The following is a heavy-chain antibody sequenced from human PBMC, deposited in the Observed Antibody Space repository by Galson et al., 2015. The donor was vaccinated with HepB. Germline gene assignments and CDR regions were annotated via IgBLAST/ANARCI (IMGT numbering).Heavy chain of an antibody. J-gene: IGHJ6*02. V-gene: IGHV1-8*01. CDR2: MNPNSGNT. CDR3: ARAGWQWLVHSDYYGMDV. D-gene: IGHD6-19*01. Sequence: SVKVSCKASGYTFTSYDINWVRQAPGQGLEWMGWMNPNSGNTGYAQKFQGRVTMTRNTSISTAYMELSSLRSEDTAVYYCARAGWQWLVHSDYYGMDVWGQGTTVTVSS. CDR1: GYTFTSYD.